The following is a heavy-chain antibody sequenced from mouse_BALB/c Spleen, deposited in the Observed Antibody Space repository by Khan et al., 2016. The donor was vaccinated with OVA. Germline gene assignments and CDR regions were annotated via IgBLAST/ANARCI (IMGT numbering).Heavy chain of an antibody. CDR1: GYTFTDYY. Sequence: QVQLKQSGAELARPGASVKLSCKASGYTFTDYYINWVKQRTGQGLEWIGEISPGSGDTYYNERFKGKATLTADKSSSTAYMQHSSLTSEASAFYFCARRNYFGYTFAYWGQGTLVTVSA. J-gene: IGHJ3*01. D-gene: IGHD1-2*01. CDR2: ISPGSGDT. CDR3: ARRNYFGYTFAY. V-gene: IGHV1-77*01.